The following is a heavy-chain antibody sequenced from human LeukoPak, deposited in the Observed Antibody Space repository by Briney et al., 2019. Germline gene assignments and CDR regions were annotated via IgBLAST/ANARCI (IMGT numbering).Heavy chain of an antibody. J-gene: IGHJ6*02. CDR2: INAGNGNT. CDR3: SAAIFHYYGMDV. D-gene: IGHD2-2*01. Sequence: ASVKVSCKASGYTFTSYAIHWVRQAPGQRLEWMGWINAGNGNTKYSQKFQGRVTITRDTSASTAYMELSSLRSEDTAVYYCSAAIFHYYGMDVWGQGTLVTVSS. V-gene: IGHV1-3*01. CDR1: GYTFTSYA.